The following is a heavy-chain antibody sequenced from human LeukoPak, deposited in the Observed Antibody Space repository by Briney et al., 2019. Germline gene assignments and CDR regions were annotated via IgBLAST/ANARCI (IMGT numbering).Heavy chain of an antibody. Sequence: RSSETLSLTCTVSGGSISSYYWSWIRQPPGKGLEWIGDIYYSGSTNYNPSLKSRVTISVDTSKNQFSLTLGSVSATDTAVYYCVSPRGFSYGYFDYWGQGTLVTVSS. CDR3: VSPRGFSYGYFDY. CDR2: IYYSGST. CDR1: GGSISSYY. V-gene: IGHV4-59*08. D-gene: IGHD5-18*01. J-gene: IGHJ4*02.